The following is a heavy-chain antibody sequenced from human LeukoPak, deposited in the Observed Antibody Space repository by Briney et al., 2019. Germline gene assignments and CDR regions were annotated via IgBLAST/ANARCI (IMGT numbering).Heavy chain of an antibody. CDR2: VSPDGGTT. Sequence: GGSLRLSCAASGFTFSNYEMNWVRQTPGKGLEWVSAVSPDGGTTYYADSVKGRFTISRDNSKNTLYLQMNCLRAEDTAVYYCAKRSPSGIVFFDYWGQGTLVTVSS. D-gene: IGHD1-14*01. J-gene: IGHJ4*02. V-gene: IGHV3-23*01. CDR1: GFTFSNYE. CDR3: AKRSPSGIVFFDY.